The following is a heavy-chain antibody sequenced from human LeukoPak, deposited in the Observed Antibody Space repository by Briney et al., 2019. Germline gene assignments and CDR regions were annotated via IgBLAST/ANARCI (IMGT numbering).Heavy chain of an antibody. J-gene: IGHJ4*02. CDR1: GFTFSSYA. V-gene: IGHV3-23*01. CDR2: ISGSGGST. D-gene: IGHD3-10*01. Sequence: GGSLRLSCAASGFTFSSYAMSWVRQAPGKGLEWVSTISGSGGSTYYADSVKGRFTISRDNSKNTLYLQMNSLRAEDTAVYYCAKAIMVRGVTRFDYWGQGTLVTVSS. CDR3: AKAIMVRGVTRFDY.